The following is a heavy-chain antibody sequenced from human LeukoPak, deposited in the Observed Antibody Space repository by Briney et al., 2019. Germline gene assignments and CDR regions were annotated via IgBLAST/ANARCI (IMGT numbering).Heavy chain of an antibody. Sequence: SETLSLTCTVSGCSISSYYWSWIRQPPGKGLEWIGYIYYSGSTNYNPSLKSRVTISVDTSKNQFSLKLSSVNAADTAVYYCARVEYVHYYDSSGYYFDYWGQGTLVTVSS. CDR2: IYYSGST. CDR1: GCSISSYY. V-gene: IGHV4-59*01. D-gene: IGHD3-22*01. J-gene: IGHJ4*02. CDR3: ARVEYVHYYDSSGYYFDY.